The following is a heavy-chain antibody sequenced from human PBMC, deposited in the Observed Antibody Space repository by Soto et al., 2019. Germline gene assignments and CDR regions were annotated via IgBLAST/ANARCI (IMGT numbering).Heavy chain of an antibody. D-gene: IGHD6-19*01. Sequence: EVQLLESGGGLVQPGGSLRLSCAASGFTFSSYAMSWVRQAPGKGLEWVSAISGSGGSTYYADSVKGRFTISRDNSKNTLDLQMNSLRAEDTAVYYCAKDWHGWDAFDIWGQGTMVTVSS. J-gene: IGHJ3*02. CDR3: AKDWHGWDAFDI. V-gene: IGHV3-23*01. CDR2: ISGSGGST. CDR1: GFTFSSYA.